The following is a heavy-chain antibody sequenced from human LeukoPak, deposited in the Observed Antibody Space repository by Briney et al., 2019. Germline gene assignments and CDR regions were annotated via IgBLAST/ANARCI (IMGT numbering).Heavy chain of an antibody. CDR2: INPNSGGT. CDR3: ARSLLRYFDWYDD. V-gene: IGHV1-2*02. CDR1: GYTFTGYY. Sequence: ATVKVSCKASGYTFTGYYMHWVRQAPGQGLEWMGWINPNSGGTNYAQKFQGRVTMTRDTSISTAYMELSRLRSDDTAVYYCARSLLRYFDWYDDWGQGTLVTVSS. D-gene: IGHD3-9*01. J-gene: IGHJ5*02.